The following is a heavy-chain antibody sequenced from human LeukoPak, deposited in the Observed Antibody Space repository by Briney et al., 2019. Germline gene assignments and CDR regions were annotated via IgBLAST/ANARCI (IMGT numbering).Heavy chain of an antibody. CDR3: ARDSDSSGWYSCDY. CDR1: GFTFSSYA. V-gene: IGHV3-30*04. Sequence: GGSLRLSCAASGFTFSSYAMHWVRQAPGKGLEWVAVISYDGSNKYYADSVKGRFTISRDNSKNTLYLQMNSLRAEDTAVYYCARDSDSSGWYSCDYWGQGTLVNVSS. D-gene: IGHD6-19*01. J-gene: IGHJ4*02. CDR2: ISYDGSNK.